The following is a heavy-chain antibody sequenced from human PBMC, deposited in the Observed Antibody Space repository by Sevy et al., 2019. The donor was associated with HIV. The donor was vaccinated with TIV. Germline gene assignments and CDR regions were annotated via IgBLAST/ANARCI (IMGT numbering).Heavy chain of an antibody. CDR1: GFIFSNYT. CDR2: ISKSGGST. J-gene: IGHJ4*02. D-gene: IGHD1-20*01. Sequence: GGSLRLSCAASGFIFSNYTMTWVRQAPGKGLEWVSGISKSGGSTYYAGSVTGRFTISRDNSKNTLYLQMNIVRADDTATYYCARDIISLAKDSWGQGPLVTVSS. CDR3: ARDIISLAKDS. V-gene: IGHV3-23*01.